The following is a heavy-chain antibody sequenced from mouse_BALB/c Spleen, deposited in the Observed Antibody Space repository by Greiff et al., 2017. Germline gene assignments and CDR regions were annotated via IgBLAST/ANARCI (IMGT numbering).Heavy chain of an antibody. CDR3: ARGDYHGGFAY. D-gene: IGHD1-1*01. Sequence: VQLQQPGAELVKPGASVKLSCKASGYTFTSYWMHWVKQRPGQGLEWIGEINPSNGRTNYNEKFKSKATLTVDKSSSTAYMQLSSLTSEDSAVYYCARGDYHGGFAYWGQGTLVTVSA. V-gene: IGHV1S81*02. J-gene: IGHJ3*01. CDR2: INPSNGRT. CDR1: GYTFTSYW.